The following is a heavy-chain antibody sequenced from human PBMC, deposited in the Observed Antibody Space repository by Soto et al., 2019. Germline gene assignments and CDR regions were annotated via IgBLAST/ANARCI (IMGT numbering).Heavy chain of an antibody. CDR3: ARDTGWYRLDY. D-gene: IGHD6-19*01. J-gene: IGHJ4*02. V-gene: IGHV3-7*04. CDR1: GFTFSTYW. Sequence: EVQLVESGGGLVQPGGSLRLSCAASGFTFSTYWMSWVRQAPGKGLEWVANIKQDGSDKHYVDSVKGRFTISRDNAKNSLYRQMNGLRAEDTAVYYCARDTGWYRLDYWGQGTLVTVSS. CDR2: IKQDGSDK.